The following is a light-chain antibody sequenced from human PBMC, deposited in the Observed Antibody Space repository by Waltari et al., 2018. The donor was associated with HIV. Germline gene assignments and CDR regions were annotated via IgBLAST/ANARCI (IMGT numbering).Light chain of an antibody. CDR3: SSYTSSITYV. Sequence: QSALTQPASVSGSPGQSITISCTGTSNDIGSSNYVSWHQQHPGDAPKLIIHDVSHRPSGISNRFSGSKSGNTASLTISGLQTEDEADYYCSSYTSSITYVFGSGTRVTVL. V-gene: IGLV2-14*03. CDR2: DVS. J-gene: IGLJ1*01. CDR1: SNDIGSSNY.